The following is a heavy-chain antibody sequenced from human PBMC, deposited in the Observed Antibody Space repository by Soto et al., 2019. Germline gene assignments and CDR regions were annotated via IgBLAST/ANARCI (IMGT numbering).Heavy chain of an antibody. CDR3: ARDRQQWQTSPLDP. D-gene: IGHD6-19*01. CDR2: TLYDGISK. J-gene: IGHJ5*02. Sequence: QVHLGESGGGVVQPGGSLRLSCVASGFNFRTYGMHWFRQAPGKGLEWVANTLYDGISKYSADAVRGRFSVSRYNSKNTLDLKMSSVTEEDTAVYYCARDRQQWQTSPLDPWGQGTLVTVSS. CDR1: GFNFRTYG. V-gene: IGHV3-30*03.